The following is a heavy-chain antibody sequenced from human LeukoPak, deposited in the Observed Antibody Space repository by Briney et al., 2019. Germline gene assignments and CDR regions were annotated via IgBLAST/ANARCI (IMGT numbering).Heavy chain of an antibody. CDR2: INHSGST. D-gene: IGHD3-3*01. Sequence: PSETLSLTCAVYGGSFSGYYWSWTRQPPGKGLEWIGEINHSGSTNYNPSLKSRVTISVDTSKNQFSLKLSSVTAADTAVYYCARGLFEWLLWGQGTLVTVSS. CDR1: GGSFSGYY. J-gene: IGHJ4*02. CDR3: ARGLFEWLL. V-gene: IGHV4-34*01.